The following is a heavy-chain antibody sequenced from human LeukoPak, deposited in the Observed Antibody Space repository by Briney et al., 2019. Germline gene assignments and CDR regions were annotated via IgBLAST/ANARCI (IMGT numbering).Heavy chain of an antibody. CDR3: ARLFGPLGAFDI. D-gene: IGHD3-16*01. V-gene: IGHV4-4*09. J-gene: IGHJ3*02. CDR1: GGSISSYY. Sequence: SETLSLTCTVSGGSISSYYWSWIRQPPGKGLEWIGYIYTSGSNNYNPSLKSRVTISVDTSKDQFSLKLSSVTAADTAVYYCARLFGPLGAFDIWGQGTMVTVSS. CDR2: IYTSGSN.